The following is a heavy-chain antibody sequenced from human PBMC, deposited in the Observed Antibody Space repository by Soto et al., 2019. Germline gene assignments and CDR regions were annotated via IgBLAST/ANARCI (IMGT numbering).Heavy chain of an antibody. CDR2: ISYDGSNK. D-gene: IGHD4-17*01. CDR3: ARDIPYGDYELGGFDI. Sequence: QVQLVESGGGVVQPGRSLRLSCAASGFTFSSYAMHWVRQAPGKGLEWVAVISYDGSNKYYADSVKGRFTISRDNSKNALYRQMNSLRAEDTAVYYCARDIPYGDYELGGFDIWGQGTMVTVSS. CDR1: GFTFSSYA. J-gene: IGHJ3*02. V-gene: IGHV3-30-3*01.